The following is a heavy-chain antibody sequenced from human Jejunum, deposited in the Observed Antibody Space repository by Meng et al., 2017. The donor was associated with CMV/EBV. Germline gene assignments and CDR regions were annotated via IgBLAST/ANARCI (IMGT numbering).Heavy chain of an antibody. V-gene: IGHV1-18*01. J-gene: IGHJ4*02. Sequence: FSTSGFTWVRRAPGQGLEWMGWITAYRGSAGNTNYARQFQDRITLTRDTSTTTACMELRNLRSNDTATYYCERTLGNVGGGYYGFWGQGTLVTVSS. CDR3: ERTLGNVGGGYYGF. D-gene: IGHD3-3*01. CDR1: FSTSG. CDR2: ITAYRGSAGNT.